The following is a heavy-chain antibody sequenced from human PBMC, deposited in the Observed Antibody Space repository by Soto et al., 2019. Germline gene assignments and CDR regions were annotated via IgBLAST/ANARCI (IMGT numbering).Heavy chain of an antibody. J-gene: IGHJ4*02. D-gene: IGHD3-22*01. CDR2: IYPGDSDT. V-gene: IGHV5-51*01. Sequence: GESLKISCKGSGYIFTTYWIAWVRQMPGKGLEWMGLIYPGDSDTRYSPSFQGRVTISVDKSTSTAYLQWSSLEASDTAMYYCARSYYDSDGYYYDMDYWGQGTLVTVSS. CDR3: ARSYYDSDGYYYDMDY. CDR1: GYIFTTYW.